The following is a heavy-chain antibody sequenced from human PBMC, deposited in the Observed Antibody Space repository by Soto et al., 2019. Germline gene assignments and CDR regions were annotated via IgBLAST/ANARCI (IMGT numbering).Heavy chain of an antibody. CDR1: GFTFRNYG. V-gene: IGHV3-30*18. J-gene: IGHJ3*02. D-gene: IGHD3-9*01. CDR2: ISYDGSNT. CDR3: AKDISSRIAPHDAFDI. Sequence: GGSLRLSCAASGFTFRNYGLHWVRQAPGKGLEWVAVISYDGSNTYYTDSVKGRFTISRDNFQNTLYLQMDSLRTEDTALYYCAKDISSRIAPHDAFDIWGQGTMVTVSS.